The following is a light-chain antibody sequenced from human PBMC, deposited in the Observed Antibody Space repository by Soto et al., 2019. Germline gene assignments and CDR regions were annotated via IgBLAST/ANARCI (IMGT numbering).Light chain of an antibody. CDR2: EVS. J-gene: IGLJ1*01. Sequence: VLTQPPSASGSPGPSVTISCTGTSSDVGGYNYVSWYQQHPGKAPKLMIYEVSKRPSGVPDRFSGSKSGNTASLTVSGLQAEDEADYYCSSYAGSNNFVFGTGTKVTVL. V-gene: IGLV2-8*01. CDR1: SSDVGGYNY. CDR3: SSYAGSNNFV.